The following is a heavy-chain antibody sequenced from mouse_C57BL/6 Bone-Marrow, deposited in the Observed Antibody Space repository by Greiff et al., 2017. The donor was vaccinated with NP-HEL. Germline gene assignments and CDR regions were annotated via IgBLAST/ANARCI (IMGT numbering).Heavy chain of an antibody. CDR2: IRNKANGYTT. V-gene: IGHV7-3*01. CDR3: ATTACFYAMDY. Sequence: EVKLVESGGGLVQPGGSLSLSCAASGFTFTDYYMSWVRQPPGKALEWLGFIRNKANGYTTEYSASVKGRFTISRDNSQSILYLQMNALRAEDSATYYCATTACFYAMDYWGQGTSVTVSS. CDR1: GFTFTDYY. J-gene: IGHJ4*01. D-gene: IGHD1-2*01.